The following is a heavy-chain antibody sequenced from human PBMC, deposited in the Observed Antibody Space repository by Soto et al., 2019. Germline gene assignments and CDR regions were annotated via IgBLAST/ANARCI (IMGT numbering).Heavy chain of an antibody. V-gene: IGHV3-21*01. CDR1: GFMFSSYT. J-gene: IGHJ4*02. Sequence: GVSLRLSCTASGFMFSSYTMNWVRQAPGKGLEWVSSVSFRGDIYYADSLEGRFTISRDDAKNSLYLQVNSLRAEDTAVYYCARGCSSASCYYYWGQGTRVTVSA. CDR2: VSFRGDI. CDR3: ARGCSSASCYYY. D-gene: IGHD2-2*01.